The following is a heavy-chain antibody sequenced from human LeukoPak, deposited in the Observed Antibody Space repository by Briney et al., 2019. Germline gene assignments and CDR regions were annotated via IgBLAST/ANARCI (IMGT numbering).Heavy chain of an antibody. Sequence: ASVTVSCKASGYTFTGYYMHWVRQAPGQGLEWMGWINPNSGGTNYAQKFQGRVTMTRDTSISTAYMELSRLRSDDTAVYYCARAREYSSSSRRTFDYWGQGTLVTVSP. D-gene: IGHD6-6*01. J-gene: IGHJ4*02. CDR1: GYTFTGYY. CDR3: ARAREYSSSSRRTFDY. V-gene: IGHV1-2*02. CDR2: INPNSGGT.